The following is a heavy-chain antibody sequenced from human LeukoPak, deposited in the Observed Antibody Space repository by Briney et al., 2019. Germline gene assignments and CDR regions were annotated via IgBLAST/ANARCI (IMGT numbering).Heavy chain of an antibody. J-gene: IGHJ4*02. D-gene: IGHD3-22*01. CDR2: INTNSGAT. Sequence: GASVKVSCKASGYTFMSYYIYWMRQAPGQGAEWLGRINTNSGATKYAQKSRDRVTMTRDTSTNTVYMELSGLTPDDTAVYYCARRFRDSKTYSFDYWGQGSLVTVS. CDR3: ARRFRDSKTYSFDY. CDR1: GYTFMSYY. V-gene: IGHV1-2*06.